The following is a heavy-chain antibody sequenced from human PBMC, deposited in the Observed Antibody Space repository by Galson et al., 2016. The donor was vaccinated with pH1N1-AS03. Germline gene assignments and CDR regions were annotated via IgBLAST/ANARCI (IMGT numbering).Heavy chain of an antibody. D-gene: IGHD2-2*02. CDR1: GGSIRSRNYF. CDR2: IHYTGSA. CDR3: ARVGVPAAIGGYYFDH. Sequence: LSLTCTVSGGSIRSRNYFWSWVRQSPEKGLEWIGYIHYTGSAYYNPSLESRVTISLDTSKTQFSLRLSSVTAADTAVYYCARVGVPAAIGGYYFDHWGQGTLVAVSS. J-gene: IGHJ4*02. V-gene: IGHV4-30-4*01.